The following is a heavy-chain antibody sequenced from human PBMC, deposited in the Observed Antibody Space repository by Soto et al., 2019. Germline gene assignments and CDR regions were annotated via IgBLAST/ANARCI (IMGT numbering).Heavy chain of an antibody. J-gene: IGHJ3*02. CDR2: ISGRGGRT. V-gene: IGHV3-23*01. Sequence: GSLRLSFAVSGFPLSSYAMSWVRQTPGKGLEWVSGISGRGGRTYYADSVKGGFTISRDNSNNTLSLQMHILRVEDTAVYFCAKGGYYSLFDIWGQGTMVTVSS. D-gene: IGHD3-16*01. CDR1: GFPLSSYA. CDR3: AKGGYYSLFDI.